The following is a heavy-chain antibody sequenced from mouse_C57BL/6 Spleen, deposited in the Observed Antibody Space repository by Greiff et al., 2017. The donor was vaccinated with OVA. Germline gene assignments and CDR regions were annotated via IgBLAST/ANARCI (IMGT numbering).Heavy chain of an antibody. V-gene: IGHV5-17*01. CDR3: ANPYD. CDR1: GFTFIDYG. Sequence: EVKLEESGGGLVKPGGSLKLSCAASGFTFIDYGIHWVRQAPEKGLEWVAYISSGSSTIYYADTVKGRFTISRDNAKNTLFLQMTSLRSEDTAMYYCANPYDWGQGTLVTVSA. CDR2: ISSGSSTI. D-gene: IGHD1-1*01. J-gene: IGHJ3*01.